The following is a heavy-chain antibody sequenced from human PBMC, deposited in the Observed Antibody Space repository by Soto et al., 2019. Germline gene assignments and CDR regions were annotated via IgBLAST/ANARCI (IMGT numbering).Heavy chain of an antibody. Sequence: SETLSLTCTVSGGSISSGGYYWSWIRQHPGKGLEWIGYIYYSGSTYYNPSLKSRVTISVDTSKNQFSLKLSSVTAADTAVYYCARGYAYYDFWSGYVYGMDVWGHGTKVTV. CDR1: GGSISSGGYY. J-gene: IGHJ6*02. V-gene: IGHV4-31*03. CDR2: IYYSGST. D-gene: IGHD3-3*01. CDR3: ARGYAYYDFWSGYVYGMDV.